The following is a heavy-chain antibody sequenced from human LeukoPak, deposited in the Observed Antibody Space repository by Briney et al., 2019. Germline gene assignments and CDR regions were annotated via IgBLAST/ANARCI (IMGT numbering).Heavy chain of an antibody. CDR2: INHSGST. CDR1: GGSFSGYY. J-gene: IGHJ2*01. V-gene: IGHV4-34*01. CDR3: ARGYLEVRRGYFDL. D-gene: IGHD1-1*01. Sequence: SETLSLTCAVYGGSFSGYYWSWICQPPGKGLEWIGEINHSGSTNYNPSLKSRVTISVDTSKNQFSLKLSSATAADTAVYYCARGYLEVRRGYFDLWGRGTLVTVSS.